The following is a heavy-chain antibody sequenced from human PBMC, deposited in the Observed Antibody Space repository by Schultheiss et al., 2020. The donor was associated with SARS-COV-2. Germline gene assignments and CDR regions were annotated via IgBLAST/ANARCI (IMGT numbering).Heavy chain of an antibody. J-gene: IGHJ4*02. Sequence: GGSLRLSCVASGFTFSNYWMHWVRQAPGKGLVWVSRINSDGSSSSYADSVKGRFTISRDNGKDTLFLHMNSLGVDDTAAYYCTMRANSYPDFWGKGTLVTVSS. V-gene: IGHV3-74*01. CDR2: INSDGSSS. CDR1: GFTFSNYW. D-gene: IGHD4/OR15-4a*01. CDR3: TMRANSYPDF.